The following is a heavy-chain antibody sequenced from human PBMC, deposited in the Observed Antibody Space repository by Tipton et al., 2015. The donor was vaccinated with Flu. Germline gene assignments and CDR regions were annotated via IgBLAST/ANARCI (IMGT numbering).Heavy chain of an antibody. CDR2: VGTMSHSGRT. CDR1: GYSISSGYY. V-gene: IGHV4-38-2*01. Sequence: TLSLTCAVSGYSISSGYYWGWIRQPPGKGLEWIGTVGTMSHSGRTYNNPSLKSRVSVSLDTSENQLSLKLRSVTAADTAVYYCARQWEKDYNRGGDGAVDAFDIWGQGRMVTVSS. J-gene: IGHJ3*02. D-gene: IGHD4-11*01. CDR3: ARQWEKDYNRGGDGAVDAFDI.